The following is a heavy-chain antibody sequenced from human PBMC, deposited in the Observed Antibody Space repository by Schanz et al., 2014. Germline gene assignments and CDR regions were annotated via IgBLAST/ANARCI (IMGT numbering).Heavy chain of an antibody. J-gene: IGHJ4*02. Sequence: VQLVESGGGVVQPGRSLRLSCAASGFTFSSYTMHWVRQAPGTGLEWVAVIWYDGSNKNYADSVKGRFTISRDNAKNSLYLQMNSLRAEDTAVYYCAREKRRTEVVLDHWGQGTLVTVS. CDR1: GFTFSSYT. CDR3: AREKRRTEVVLDH. CDR2: IWYDGSNK. V-gene: IGHV3-33*08.